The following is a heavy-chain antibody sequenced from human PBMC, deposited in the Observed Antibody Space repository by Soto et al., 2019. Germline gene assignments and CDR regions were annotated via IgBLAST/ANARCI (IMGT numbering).Heavy chain of an antibody. D-gene: IGHD2-15*01. CDR3: ARLCYRGGLYYYYYGMDV. V-gene: IGHV4-61*01. Sequence: PSETLSLTCTVSGGSVSSGSYCWSWIRQPPGKGLEWIGYIYYSGSTNYNPSLKSRVTISVDTSKNQFSLKLSSVTAADTAVYYCARLCYRGGLYYYYYGMDVWGQGTTVTVSS. CDR2: IYYSGST. CDR1: GGSVSSGSYC. J-gene: IGHJ6*02.